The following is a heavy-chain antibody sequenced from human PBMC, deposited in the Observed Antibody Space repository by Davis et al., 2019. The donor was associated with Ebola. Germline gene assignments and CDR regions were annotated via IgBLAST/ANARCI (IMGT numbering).Heavy chain of an antibody. V-gene: IGHV3-23*01. CDR1: GFSFTNYA. CDR3: AKGNLITGTDYFDY. J-gene: IGHJ4*02. CDR2: VRGSGEST. Sequence: GESLKISCAASGFSFTNYAMSWVRQAPGKGLEWVSAVRGSGESTFYPDSVKGRFTISRDNSKDTVYLQMDSLRAEDTAIYYCAKGNLITGTDYFDYWGQGALVTVSS. D-gene: IGHD1-20*01.